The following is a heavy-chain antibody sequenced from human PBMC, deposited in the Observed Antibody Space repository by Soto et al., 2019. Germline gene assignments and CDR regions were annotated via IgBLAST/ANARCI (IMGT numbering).Heavy chain of an antibody. CDR1: GYTFTHYY. J-gene: IGHJ4*02. V-gene: IGHV1-46*01. CDR2: INPASSSI. CDR3: ARDLAAGDH. D-gene: IGHD6-25*01. Sequence: QVQLVQSGAEVKKPGASEKLSCRTSGYTFTHYYIHWVRQAPGQGLEWVGIINPASSSINYAQDFQGRVTLTRDTSTPTGYMDLSGLRAEDTAIFYCARDLAAGDHWGQGTLVTVSS.